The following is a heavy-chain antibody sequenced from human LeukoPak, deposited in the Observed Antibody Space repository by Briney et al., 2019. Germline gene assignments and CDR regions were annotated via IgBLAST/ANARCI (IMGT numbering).Heavy chain of an antibody. CDR2: INHSGST. D-gene: IGHD6-13*01. CDR3: ARDPAAGNFDY. J-gene: IGHJ4*02. V-gene: IGHV4-34*01. Sequence: SETLSLTCAVYGGSFSGYYWSWIRQPPGKGLEWIGEINHSGSTNYNPSLKSRVTISVDTSKNQFSLKLSSVTAADTAVYYCARDPAAGNFDYWGQGTLVTVSS. CDR1: GGSFSGYY.